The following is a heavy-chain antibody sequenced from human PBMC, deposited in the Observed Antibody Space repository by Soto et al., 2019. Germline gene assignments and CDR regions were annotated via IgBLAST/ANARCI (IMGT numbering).Heavy chain of an antibody. CDR3: AKVPRGYGDYFDS. Sequence: SLRLSCAAYGFTFDDYDMNWVRQAPGQGLEWVAGISHNSGSGGYADSVKGRFTISRDNAQNSLYLLMNSLRPEDTALYYCAKVPRGYGDYFDSWGQGTLVTVSS. V-gene: IGHV3-9*01. J-gene: IGHJ4*02. CDR2: ISHNSGSG. CDR1: GFTFDDYD. D-gene: IGHD4-17*01.